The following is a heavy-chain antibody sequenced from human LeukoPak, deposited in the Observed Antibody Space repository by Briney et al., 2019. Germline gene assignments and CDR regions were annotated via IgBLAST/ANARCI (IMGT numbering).Heavy chain of an antibody. CDR3: TRDLQD. Sequence: QPGGSLRLSCAASGFTFSSYGMHWVRQAPGKGLEWVAVISYDGSNKYYADSVKGRFTISRDNSKNTLYLQMNSLRAEDTAVYYCTRDLQDWGQGTLVTVSS. CDR1: GFTFSSYG. V-gene: IGHV3-30*03. J-gene: IGHJ1*01. CDR2: ISYDGSNK.